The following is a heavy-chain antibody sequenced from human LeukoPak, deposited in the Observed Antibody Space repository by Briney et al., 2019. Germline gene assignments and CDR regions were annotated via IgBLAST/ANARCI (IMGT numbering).Heavy chain of an antibody. D-gene: IGHD2-2*01. CDR2: ISAYNGNT. CDR1: GYTFTSYG. J-gene: IGHJ4*02. Sequence: ASVKVSCKASGYTFTSYGISWVRQAPGQGLEWMGRISAYNGNTNYAQKLQGRVTMTTDTSTSTAYMELRSLRSDDTAVYYCARTARYCSSTSCYVDLDYWGQGTLVTVSS. V-gene: IGHV1-18*01. CDR3: ARTARYCSSTSCYVDLDY.